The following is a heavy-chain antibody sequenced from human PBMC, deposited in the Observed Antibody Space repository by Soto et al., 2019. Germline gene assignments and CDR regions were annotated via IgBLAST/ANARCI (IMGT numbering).Heavy chain of an antibody. CDR3: ARGDQLLPVYKYYGMDG. CDR2: INAGNGDT. CDR1: GYTFTTYA. J-gene: IGHJ6*02. V-gene: IGHV1-3*01. Sequence: GASVKVSCKASGYTFTTYAIHWVRQAPGQGLEWMGWINAGNGDTKYSQKFQGRVTITRDTSTSTAYMELSSLRSDDTAVYYCARGDQLLPVYKYYGMDGWGQGTKVTVSS. D-gene: IGHD2-2*01.